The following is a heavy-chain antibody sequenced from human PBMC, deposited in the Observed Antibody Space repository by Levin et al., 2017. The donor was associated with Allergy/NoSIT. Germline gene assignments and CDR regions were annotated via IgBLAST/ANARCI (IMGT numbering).Heavy chain of an antibody. CDR1: GFIFSNYG. Sequence: LPGGSLRLSCAASGFIFSNYGMHWVRQAPGKGLEWVAVIAHDGSVKHHADSVKGRFTISRDNSDNTLFLEMSSLRVEDTAVYYCAKENQPLSSNGWPLDYWGQGTLFTVSS. J-gene: IGHJ4*02. D-gene: IGHD6-19*01. CDR2: IAHDGSVK. V-gene: IGHV3-30*18. CDR3: AKENQPLSSNGWPLDY.